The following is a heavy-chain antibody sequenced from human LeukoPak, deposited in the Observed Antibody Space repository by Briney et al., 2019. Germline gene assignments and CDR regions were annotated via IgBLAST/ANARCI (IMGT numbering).Heavy chain of an antibody. Sequence: PSGTLSLTCTVSGVSISSGGYYWSWIRQHPGKGLEWIGYIYYSGSTYYNPSLKSRVTISVDTSKNQFSLKLSSVTAADTAAYYCYGGNSGFDYWGQGTLVTVSS. CDR2: IYYSGST. CDR1: GVSISSGGYY. V-gene: IGHV4-31*03. D-gene: IGHD4-23*01. J-gene: IGHJ4*02. CDR3: YGGNSGFDY.